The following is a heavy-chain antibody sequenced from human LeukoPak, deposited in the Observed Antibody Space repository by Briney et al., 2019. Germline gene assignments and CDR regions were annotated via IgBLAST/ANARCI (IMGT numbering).Heavy chain of an antibody. CDR1: GGTFSSYA. CDR2: IIPIFGTA. V-gene: IGHV1-69*05. CDR3: ARTIVVPAAILEESWFDP. Sequence: SVKVSCKASGGTFSSYAISWVRQAPGQGLEWMGGIIPIFGTANYAQKFQGRVTVTTDESTSTAYMELSSLRSEDTAVYYCARTIVVPAAILEESWFDPWGQGTLITVSS. D-gene: IGHD2-2*02. J-gene: IGHJ5*02.